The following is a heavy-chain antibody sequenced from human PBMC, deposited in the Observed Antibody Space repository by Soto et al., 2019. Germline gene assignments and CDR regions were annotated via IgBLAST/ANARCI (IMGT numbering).Heavy chain of an antibody. CDR1: GFTSSNYA. Sequence: GGSLRLSCAASGFTSSNYAMSWVRQAPGKGLEWVSTISGSGDSTYYADSVKGRFTTSRDNSRNTLYLQMNSLRAEDTAVYYCAKALRYFDWLLRPWNSMDVWGQGTTVTVSS. CDR3: AKALRYFDWLLRPWNSMDV. CDR2: ISGSGDST. V-gene: IGHV3-23*01. J-gene: IGHJ6*02. D-gene: IGHD3-9*01.